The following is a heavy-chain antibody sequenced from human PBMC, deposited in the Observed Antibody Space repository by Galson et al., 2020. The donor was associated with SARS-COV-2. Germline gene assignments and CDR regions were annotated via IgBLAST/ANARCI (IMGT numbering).Heavy chain of an antibody. J-gene: IGHJ6*02. CDR2: IYYSGST. Sequence: SDTLSLTCTVSGGSISSYYWSWIRQPPGKGLEWIGYIYYSGSTNYNPSLKSRVTISVDTSKNQFSLKLSSVTAADTAVYYCARLYYDSSGYYYYGMDVWGQGTTVTVSS. CDR3: ARLYYDSSGYYYYGMDV. V-gene: IGHV4-59*08. D-gene: IGHD3-22*01. CDR1: GGSISSYY.